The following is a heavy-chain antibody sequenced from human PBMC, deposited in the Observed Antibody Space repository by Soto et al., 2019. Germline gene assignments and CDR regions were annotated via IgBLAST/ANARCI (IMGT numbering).Heavy chain of an antibody. V-gene: IGHV3-15*07. CDR1: GFTFSNAW. CDR2: IKSKTDGGTT. CDR3: TTFSLLRGGFDY. Sequence: EVQLVESGGGLVKPGGSLRLSCAASGFTFSNAWLNWVRQAPGKGLEWVGRIKSKTDGGTTDYAAPVKGRFTISRDDSKTTLYLQMNSLKTEDTAVYYCTTFSLLRGGFDYWGQGTLVTVSS. D-gene: IGHD4-17*01. J-gene: IGHJ4*02.